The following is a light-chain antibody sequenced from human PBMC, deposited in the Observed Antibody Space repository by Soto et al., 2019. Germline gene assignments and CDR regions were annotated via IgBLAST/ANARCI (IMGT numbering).Light chain of an antibody. CDR3: EAWDTSLSAGV. J-gene: IGLJ3*02. Sequence: QSVLTQPPSVSAAPGQKVTISCSGSSSNLGINFVSWYQQFPGTAPKLLIYDNNKRPSGIPDRFSGSKSGTSATLDITGLQSGDEADYYCEAWDTSLSAGVFGGGTQLTVL. CDR2: DNN. CDR1: SSNLGINF. V-gene: IGLV1-51*01.